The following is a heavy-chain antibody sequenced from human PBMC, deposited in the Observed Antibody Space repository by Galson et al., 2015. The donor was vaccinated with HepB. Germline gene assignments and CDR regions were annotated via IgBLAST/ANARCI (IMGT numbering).Heavy chain of an antibody. Sequence: SLRLSCAASGFTFSSYGMHWVRQAPSKGLEWVAVVWYDGSNKYYADSVKGRFTISRDNSKNTVSLQMNSLRDEDTAVYYCANGGYYGSGSYTSLENWGQGTLVTVSS. CDR1: GFTFSSYG. CDR3: ANGGYYGSGSYTSLEN. CDR2: VWYDGSNK. D-gene: IGHD3-10*01. V-gene: IGHV3-33*08. J-gene: IGHJ4*02.